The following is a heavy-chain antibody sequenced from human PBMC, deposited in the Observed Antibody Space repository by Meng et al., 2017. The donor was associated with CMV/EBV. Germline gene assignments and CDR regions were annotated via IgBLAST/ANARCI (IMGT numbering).Heavy chain of an antibody. Sequence: PLKESGPTPVKPTQTLTLTCTFSGFSLSTSGVGVGWIRQPPGKALEWLALIYWDDDKRYSPSLESRLTITKDTSKNQVVLTMTNMDPVDTATYYCAHRGRIAAAGTDWFDPWGQGTLVTVSS. CDR2: IYWDDDK. CDR3: AHRGRIAAAGTDWFDP. J-gene: IGHJ5*02. D-gene: IGHD6-13*01. V-gene: IGHV2-5*02. CDR1: GFSLSTSGVG.